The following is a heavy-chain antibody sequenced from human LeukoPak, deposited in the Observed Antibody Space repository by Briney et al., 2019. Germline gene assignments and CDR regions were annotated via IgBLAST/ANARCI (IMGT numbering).Heavy chain of an antibody. D-gene: IGHD2-15*01. V-gene: IGHV3-21*01. CDR1: GFTFSRYT. J-gene: IGHJ4*02. Sequence: GGSLRLSCAASGFTFSRYTMTWVRQAPGKGLEWVSSITSISSYIYYADSVKGRFTISRDNAKNSLYSQLNSLRAEDTAVYYCAKEHSPYCSGDACYDYFDYWGQGTLVTVSS. CDR2: ITSISSYI. CDR3: AKEHSPYCSGDACYDYFDY.